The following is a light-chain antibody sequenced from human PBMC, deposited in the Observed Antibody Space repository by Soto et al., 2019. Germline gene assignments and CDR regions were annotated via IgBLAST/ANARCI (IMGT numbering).Light chain of an antibody. CDR1: QSVSSSY. Sequence: EIVLTQSPGTLSLSPGDRATLSCRSSQSVSSSYLAWYQQKPGQAPRLLIYDASNRATGIPARFSGSGSGTDFTLTISSLEPEDFAVYYCQQRSNCLFGQGTRLEIK. CDR2: DAS. CDR3: QQRSNCL. J-gene: IGKJ5*01. V-gene: IGKV3D-20*02.